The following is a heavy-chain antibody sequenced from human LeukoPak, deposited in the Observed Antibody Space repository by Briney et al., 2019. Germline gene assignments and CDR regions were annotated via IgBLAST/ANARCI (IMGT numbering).Heavy chain of an antibody. CDR2: INPNSGGT. J-gene: IGHJ4*02. V-gene: IGHV1-2*02. D-gene: IGHD2-2*01. CDR1: GYTFTGYY. Sequence: ASVKVSCKASGYTFTGYYMHWARQAPGRGLEWMGWINPNSGGTNYAQKFQGRVTMTRDTSISTAYMELSRLRSDDTAVYYCGRDQLDYWGQGTLVTVSS. CDR3: GRDQLDY.